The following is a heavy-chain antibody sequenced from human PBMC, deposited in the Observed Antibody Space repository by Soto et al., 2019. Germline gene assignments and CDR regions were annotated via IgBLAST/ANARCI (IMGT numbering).Heavy chain of an antibody. V-gene: IGHV3-30-3*01. Sequence: QVQLVESGGGVVQPGRSLRLSCAASGLSFSGYAMHWVRQAPGKGLEWVAVISYDGSNKYYADSVKGRFTISRDNSKNTLYLQMNSLRAEDTAVYYCARDLRFVVVAARKGYYYYGMDAWGQGTTVTVSS. CDR1: GLSFSGYA. CDR3: ARDLRFVVVAARKGYYYYGMDA. J-gene: IGHJ6*02. CDR2: ISYDGSNK. D-gene: IGHD2-15*01.